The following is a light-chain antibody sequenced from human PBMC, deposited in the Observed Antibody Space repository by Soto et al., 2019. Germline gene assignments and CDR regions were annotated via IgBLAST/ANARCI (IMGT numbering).Light chain of an antibody. V-gene: IGKV3-20*01. J-gene: IGKJ1*01. CDR2: GAS. CDR1: QSVSNNY. CDR3: QQYGSSET. Sequence: EIVLTQSPDTLSLSPGERATLSCRASQSVSNNYLAWYQQKPGQAPRLLIYGASNRATGIPDRFSGSGSGTDFTLTISRLPDEVLVEYYCQQYGSSETFGQGTKVDI.